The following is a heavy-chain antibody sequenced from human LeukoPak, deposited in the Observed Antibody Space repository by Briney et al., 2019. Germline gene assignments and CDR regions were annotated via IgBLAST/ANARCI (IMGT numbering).Heavy chain of an antibody. CDR1: GFTFSSYW. V-gene: IGHV3-9*03. Sequence: GGSLRLSCAASGFTFSSYWMHWVRQAPGKGLEWVSGISWNSGSIGYADSVKGRFTVSRDNAKNSLYLQMNSLRAEDMALYYCAKADCSSTSCYSYFDYWGQGTLVTVSS. CDR2: ISWNSGSI. CDR3: AKADCSSTSCYSYFDY. J-gene: IGHJ4*02. D-gene: IGHD2-2*01.